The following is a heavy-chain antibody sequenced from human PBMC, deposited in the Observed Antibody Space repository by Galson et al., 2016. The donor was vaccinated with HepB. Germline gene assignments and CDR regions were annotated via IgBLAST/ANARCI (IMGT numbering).Heavy chain of an antibody. J-gene: IGHJ4*02. D-gene: IGHD1-26*01. CDR3: ARVSKWEPHFDY. CDR1: GGSINSYKW. Sequence: LTCAVSGGSINSYKWWSWVRQPPGKGLEWIGEVYPSGSTNYNPSLKSRVTISIGKSKNNFSLNLTSVTAADTAVYYCARVSKWEPHFDYWGQGTLVAVSS. V-gene: IGHV4-4*02. CDR2: VYPSGST.